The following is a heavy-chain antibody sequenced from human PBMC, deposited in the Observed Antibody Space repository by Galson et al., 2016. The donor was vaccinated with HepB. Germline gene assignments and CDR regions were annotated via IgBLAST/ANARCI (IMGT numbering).Heavy chain of an antibody. J-gene: IGHJ4*02. D-gene: IGHD6-25*01. V-gene: IGHV3-23*01. CDR2: ILGSGDTT. CDR3: VRRLSGHGFDY. CDR1: GFTLRSYA. Sequence: SLRLSCAASGFTLRSYAMTWVRQAPGKGLEWVSTILGSGDTTYHADSVKGRFTISRDNSKDTLYLQMNSLTAEGTALYYCVRRLSGHGFDYWGQGTLVTVSS.